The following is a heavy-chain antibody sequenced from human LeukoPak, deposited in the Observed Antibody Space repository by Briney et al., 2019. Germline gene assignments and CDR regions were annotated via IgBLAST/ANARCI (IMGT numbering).Heavy chain of an antibody. CDR3: ARASEYSSSLDY. V-gene: IGHV1-46*01. Sequence: GASVKVSCKASGYTFINYYMHWVRQAPGQGLEWMGVITPSSGSTDYAQTFKGRLTVTRDTSTSTVYMELSSLRSEDTAVYYCARASEYSSSLDYWGQGTLVTVSS. J-gene: IGHJ4*02. D-gene: IGHD6-6*01. CDR2: ITPSSGST. CDR1: GYTFINYY.